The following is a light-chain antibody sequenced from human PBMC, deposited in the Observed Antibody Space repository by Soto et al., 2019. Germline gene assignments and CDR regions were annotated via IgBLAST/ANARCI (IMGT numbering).Light chain of an antibody. CDR1: SSDVGGYNY. J-gene: IGLJ2*01. Sequence: QSVLTQPASVSGSPGQSITISCTGTSSDVGGYNYVSWYQLHPGKAPKLMIYEVSNRPSGVSHRFSGSKSGNTASLTISGLQPEDEADYYCSSFTSKSTLIFGGGTKLTVL. CDR3: SSFTSKSTLI. V-gene: IGLV2-14*01. CDR2: EVS.